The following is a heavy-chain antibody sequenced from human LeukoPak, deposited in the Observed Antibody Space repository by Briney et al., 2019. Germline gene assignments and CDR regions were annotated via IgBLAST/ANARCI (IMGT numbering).Heavy chain of an antibody. CDR3: ATGGFPHGFDT. Sequence: PGGSLRLSCAASGFTFSSYWIHWVRQAPGKGLAWVSRIDNDGSDTIFADSVKGRFTPPRDNAKNTVYLRMNSLRAEDTAVYYCATGGFPHGFDTWGQGTMVTVS. V-gene: IGHV3-74*01. J-gene: IGHJ3*02. CDR2: IDNDGSDT. CDR1: GFTFSSYW.